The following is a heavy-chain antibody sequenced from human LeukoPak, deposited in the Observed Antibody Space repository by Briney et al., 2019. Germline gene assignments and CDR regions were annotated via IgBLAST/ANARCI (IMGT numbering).Heavy chain of an antibody. Sequence: PSETLSLTCAVYGGSFSGYYWSWIRQPPGKGLEWIGEINHSGSTNYNPSLKSRVTISVDTSKNQFSLKLSSVAAADTAVCYCARGREVLYYYYGMDVWGQGTTVTVSS. CDR3: ARGREVLYYYYGMDV. CDR1: GGSFSGYY. D-gene: IGHD1-26*01. V-gene: IGHV4-34*01. CDR2: INHSGST. J-gene: IGHJ6*02.